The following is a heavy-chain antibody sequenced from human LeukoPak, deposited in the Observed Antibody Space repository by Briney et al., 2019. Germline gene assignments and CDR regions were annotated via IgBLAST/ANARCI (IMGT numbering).Heavy chain of an antibody. CDR1: GGSISTYY. D-gene: IGHD5-12*01. V-gene: IGHV4-59*01. CDR3: ARGGGYASPIGY. Sequence: PSETLSLTCTLSGGSISTYYWSWIRQPPGKGREGIGYIYHSGSTNYNPSLKSRVNISVDTSKSQFSLKLSSVTAADTAVYYCARGGGYASPIGYWGQGALVTVSS. CDR2: IYHSGST. J-gene: IGHJ4*02.